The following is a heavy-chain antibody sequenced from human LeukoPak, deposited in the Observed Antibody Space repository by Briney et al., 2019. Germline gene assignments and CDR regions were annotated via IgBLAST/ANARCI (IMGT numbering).Heavy chain of an antibody. CDR3: ARPQELYAYAF. V-gene: IGHV1-2*02. D-gene: IGHD2-2*01. Sequence: ASVKVSCKTSGYIFTAEYIHWVRQAPGQGLEWLGWIHPATGGTDYAQNFQGRVTMTRDTSINTVYMELKRLISDDTAVYYCARPQELYAYAFWGQGTLVTVSS. J-gene: IGHJ4*02. CDR1: GYIFTAEY. CDR2: IHPATGGT.